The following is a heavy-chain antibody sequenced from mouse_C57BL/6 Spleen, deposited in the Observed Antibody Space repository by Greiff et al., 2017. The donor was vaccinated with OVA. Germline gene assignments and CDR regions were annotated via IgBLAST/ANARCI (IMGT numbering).Heavy chain of an antibody. D-gene: IGHD2-1*01. CDR1: GYTFTSYW. CDR2: IDPSDSYT. CDR3: ARGGSYGNYDPNYYAMDY. J-gene: IGHJ4*01. Sequence: QVQLKQPGAELVMPGASVKLSCKASGYTFTSYWMHWVKQRPGQGLEWIGEIDPSDSYTNYNQKFKGKSTLTVDKSSSTAYMQLSSLTSEDSAVYYCARGGSYGNYDPNYYAMDYWGQGTSVTVSS. V-gene: IGHV1-69*01.